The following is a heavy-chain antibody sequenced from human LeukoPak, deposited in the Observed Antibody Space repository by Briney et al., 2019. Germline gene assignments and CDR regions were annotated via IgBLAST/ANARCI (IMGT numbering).Heavy chain of an antibody. CDR2: IYYNGRT. Sequence: SETLSLTCTVTGGSIRSSTYYGAWIRQPPGKGLEWIGSIYYNGRTSYNPSLNSRVTISEDTSKNQFSPTLSSVTAADTAVYYCARAYYSDSNAPYYFDYWGQGTLVTVSS. CDR3: ARAYYSDSNAPYYFDY. V-gene: IGHV4-39*01. D-gene: IGHD3-22*01. J-gene: IGHJ4*02. CDR1: GGSIRSSTYY.